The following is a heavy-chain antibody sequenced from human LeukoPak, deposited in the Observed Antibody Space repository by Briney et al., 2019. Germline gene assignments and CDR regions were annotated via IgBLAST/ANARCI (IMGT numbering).Heavy chain of an antibody. CDR3: ARGRRQWLAKYAFDI. J-gene: IGHJ3*02. Sequence: SETLSLTCTVSGYSISSGYYWGWIRQPPGKGLEWIGRIYTSGSTNYNPSLKSRVTISVDTSKNQFSLKLSSVTAADTAVYYCARGRRQWLAKYAFDIWGQGTMVTVSS. CDR1: GYSISSGYY. CDR2: IYTSGST. D-gene: IGHD6-19*01. V-gene: IGHV4-38-2*02.